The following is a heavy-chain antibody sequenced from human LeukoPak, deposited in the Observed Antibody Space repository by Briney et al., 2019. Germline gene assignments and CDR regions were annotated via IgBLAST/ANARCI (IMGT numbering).Heavy chain of an antibody. CDR3: ARHLSDRRYGDPDYGMDV. D-gene: IGHD4-17*01. CDR1: GYTFTSYA. J-gene: IGHJ6*02. V-gene: IGHV1-3*01. Sequence: ASVNVSFKASGYTFTSYAMHWVRQAPGQRLEWMGWINACNGNTKYSQKFQGRVTITRHTSASTAYMELSSLRSEDTAVYYCARHLSDRRYGDPDYGMDVWGQGTTVTVSS. CDR2: INACNGNT.